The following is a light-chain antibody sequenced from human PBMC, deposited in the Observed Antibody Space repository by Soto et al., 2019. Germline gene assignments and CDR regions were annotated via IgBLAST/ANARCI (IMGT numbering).Light chain of an antibody. J-gene: IGKJ1*01. Sequence: EIVLTPSPATLSLSPVERATLSCRASLTVSDNYLAWYQQKAGQAPRLVIYDASNRATGIPDRFSASGSGTDFTLTISRLEPEDFAVYYCQQYSVAPLTFGQGTKVDIK. V-gene: IGKV3-20*01. CDR3: QQYSVAPLT. CDR2: DAS. CDR1: LTVSDNY.